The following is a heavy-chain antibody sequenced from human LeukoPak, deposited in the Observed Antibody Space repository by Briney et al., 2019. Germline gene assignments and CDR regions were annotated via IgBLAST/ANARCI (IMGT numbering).Heavy chain of an antibody. D-gene: IGHD4-23*01. CDR3: ARGAHKRDDYGGFFDY. V-gene: IGHV3-23*01. CDR1: GFTFSSSA. CDR2: ISGSGSGGST. J-gene: IGHJ4*02. Sequence: GGSLRLSCAASGFTFSSSAMSWVRQAPGKGLEWVSSISGSGSGGSTYYADSVKGRFTISRDNSKNTLYLQMNSLRVEDTAVYYCARGAHKRDDYGGFFDYWGQGTLVTVTS.